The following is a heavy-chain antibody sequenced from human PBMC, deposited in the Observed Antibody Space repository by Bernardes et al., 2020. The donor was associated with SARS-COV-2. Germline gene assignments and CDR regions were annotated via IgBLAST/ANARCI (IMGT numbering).Heavy chain of an antibody. D-gene: IGHD6-13*01. CDR2: ISYDGSNK. J-gene: IGHJ5*02. CDR1: GFTFSSYG. CDR3: AKDSSSWYRENWFDP. V-gene: IGHV3-30*18. Sequence: GGSLRLSCAASGFTFSSYGMHWVRQAPGKGLEWVAVISYDGSNKYYADSVKGRFTISRDNSKNTLYLQMNSLRAEDTAVYYCAKDSSSWYRENWFDPWGQGTLVTVSA.